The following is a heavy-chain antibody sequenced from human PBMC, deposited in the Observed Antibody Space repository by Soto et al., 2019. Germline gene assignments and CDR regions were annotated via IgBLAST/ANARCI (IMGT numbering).Heavy chain of an antibody. J-gene: IGHJ4*02. Sequence: GAAVKVSCKASCYTFTSYGVSWVRQAPGQGLEWMGWISANNGNTNYAQLLQGRVTMTTDSSTSTAYMELRSLRSDDSAMYYCARHDGSGWSAYWGQGALVTVSS. V-gene: IGHV1-18*01. D-gene: IGHD6-19*01. CDR2: ISANNGNT. CDR3: ARHDGSGWSAY. CDR1: CYTFTSYG.